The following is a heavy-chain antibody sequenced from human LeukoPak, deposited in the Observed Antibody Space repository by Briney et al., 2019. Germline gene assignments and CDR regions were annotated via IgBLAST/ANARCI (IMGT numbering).Heavy chain of an antibody. CDR1: GFTFSSYG. CDR3: ANGGWYGGRASPDY. V-gene: IGHV3-30*18. CDR2: MSYDGTNK. D-gene: IGHD6-19*01. Sequence: GGSLRLSCAASGFTFSSYGMNWVRQAPGKGLEWVAVMSYDGTNKFYADSVKGRFTISRDNSKNTVYLQMNSLRAEDAAVYYCANGGWYGGRASPDYWGQGTLVTVSS. J-gene: IGHJ4*02.